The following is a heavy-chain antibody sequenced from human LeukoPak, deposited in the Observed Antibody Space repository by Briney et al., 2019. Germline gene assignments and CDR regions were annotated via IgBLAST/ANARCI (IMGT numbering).Heavy chain of an antibody. V-gene: IGHV4-59*02. J-gene: IGHJ5*02. Sequence: HPETLFLTCTVSGGSVSGYYWSWIRQPPGKGLEWIGYIYYSGSTNYNPSLKSRVTISVDTSENQFSLKLTSVTAADTAVYYCARDREYSSSGLVWFDPWGHGVLVTVSS. CDR3: ARDREYSSSGLVWFDP. D-gene: IGHD6-6*01. CDR2: IYYSGST. CDR1: GGSVSGYY.